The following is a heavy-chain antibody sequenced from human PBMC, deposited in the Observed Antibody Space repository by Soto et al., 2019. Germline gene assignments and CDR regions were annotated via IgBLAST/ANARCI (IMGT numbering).Heavy chain of an antibody. CDR2: IIPIFGTT. V-gene: IGHV1-69*13. CDR3: ARASGRGWYNWFDP. D-gene: IGHD6-19*01. Sequence: SVKVSCKASGGAFSSYAISWVRQAPGQGLEWMGGIIPIFGTTNYAQKFRGRVTITADESTSTAYMEVSSLRSEDTAVYYCARASGRGWYNWFDPWGQGTLVTVSS. J-gene: IGHJ5*02. CDR1: GGAFSSYA.